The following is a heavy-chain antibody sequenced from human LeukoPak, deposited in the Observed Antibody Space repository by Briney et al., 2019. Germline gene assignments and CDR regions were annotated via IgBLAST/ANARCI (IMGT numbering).Heavy chain of an antibody. CDR2: INHSGST. CDR3: ARDPDSSSWYGAFDI. J-gene: IGHJ3*02. D-gene: IGHD6-13*01. V-gene: IGHV4-34*01. Sequence: PSETLSLTCAVYGGSFSGYYWSWIRQPPGKGLEWIGEINHSGSTNYNPSLKSRVTISVDTSKNQFSLKLSSVTAADTAVYYCARDPDSSSWYGAFDIWGQGTVVTVSS. CDR1: GGSFSGYY.